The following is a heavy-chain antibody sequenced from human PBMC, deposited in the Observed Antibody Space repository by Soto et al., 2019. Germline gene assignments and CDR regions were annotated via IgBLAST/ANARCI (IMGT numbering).Heavy chain of an antibody. V-gene: IGHV4-39*01. CDR1: GDSIISSDFY. CDR3: ASNSLAHGIHYWFDP. J-gene: IGHJ5*02. D-gene: IGHD1-20*01. Sequence: PSETLSLTCTVSGDSIISSDFYWGWVRQPPGKGLEWIGSIFYLGSSYYNPSLKSRVTMSVDTSKNQFSLRLRSVTAADTALYFCASNSLAHGIHYWFDPWGQGIMVTV. CDR2: IFYLGSS.